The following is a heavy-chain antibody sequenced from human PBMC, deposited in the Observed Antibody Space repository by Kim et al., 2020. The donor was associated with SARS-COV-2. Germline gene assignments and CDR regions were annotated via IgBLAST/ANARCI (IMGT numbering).Heavy chain of an antibody. Sequence: KSRVTISVDTSKNQFSLKLSSVTAADTAVYYCARWDIVPRHYYYYYYMDVWGKGTTVTVSS. V-gene: IGHV4-34*01. J-gene: IGHJ6*03. CDR3: ARWDIVPRHYYYYYYMDV. D-gene: IGHD2-15*01.